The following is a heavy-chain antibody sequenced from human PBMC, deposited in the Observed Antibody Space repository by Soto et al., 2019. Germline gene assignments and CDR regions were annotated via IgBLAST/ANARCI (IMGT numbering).Heavy chain of an antibody. J-gene: IGHJ6*02. CDR2: IYPGDSDT. CDR1: GYSFTSYW. V-gene: IGHV5-51*01. Sequence: GESLKISGKGSGYSFTSYWIAWVRQMPGEGLEWMGIIYPGDSDTRYSPSFQGQVTTSADKSINSVYLQWSSLKASDTATYYCARLGFNYDFLSGYYNVHHYYGIDVWGQGTTVTVSS. CDR3: ARLGFNYDFLSGYYNVHHYYGIDV. D-gene: IGHD3-3*01.